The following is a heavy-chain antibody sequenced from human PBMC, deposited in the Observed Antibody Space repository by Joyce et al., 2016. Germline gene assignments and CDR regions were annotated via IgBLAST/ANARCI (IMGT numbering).Heavy chain of an antibody. CDR3: ARDVSYDTSGNYYPRYFDY. V-gene: IGHV1-18*04. J-gene: IGHJ4*02. CDR2: ISPDNGKT. CDR1: GYTFTSYG. D-gene: IGHD3-22*01. Sequence: QVQVVQSGTEVKKPGASVKVSCKASGYTFTSYGISWGRQAPGQGLEWMGRISPDNGKTRYAQKFQDRVTVTTDTSTSTAYMELRSLRSDDTAVYYCARDVSYDTSGNYYPRYFDYWGQGTLVTVSS.